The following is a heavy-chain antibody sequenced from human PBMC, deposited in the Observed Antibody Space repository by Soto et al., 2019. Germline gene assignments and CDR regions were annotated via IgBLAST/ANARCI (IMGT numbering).Heavy chain of an antibody. V-gene: IGHV1-46*01. D-gene: IGHD2-15*01. CDR1: GYTFTSYY. CDR3: ARERSERRLPWDIVVVVAATPRVGYYYGMDV. CDR2: INPSGGST. Sequence: ASVKVSCKASGYTFTSYYMHWVRQAPGQGLEWMGIINPSGGSTSYAQKFQGRVTMTRDTSTSTVYMELSSLRSEDTAVYYCARERSERRLPWDIVVVVAATPRVGYYYGMDVWGQGTTVTVS. J-gene: IGHJ6*02.